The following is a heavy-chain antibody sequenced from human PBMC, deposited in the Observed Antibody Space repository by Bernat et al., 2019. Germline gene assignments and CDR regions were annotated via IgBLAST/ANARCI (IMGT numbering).Heavy chain of an antibody. V-gene: IGHV3-48*02. J-gene: IGHJ4*02. Sequence: EVQLVESGGGLVQPGGSLRLSCAASGFTFSSYSMNWVRQAPGKGLEWVSYISSSSSTRYYADSVKGRLTISRDNAKNSLYLQMNSLRDEDTAVYYCAKGLRFLEWFPWGGDYWGQGTLVTVSS. CDR1: GFTFSSYS. D-gene: IGHD3-3*01. CDR3: AKGLRFLEWFPWGGDY. CDR2: ISSSSSTR.